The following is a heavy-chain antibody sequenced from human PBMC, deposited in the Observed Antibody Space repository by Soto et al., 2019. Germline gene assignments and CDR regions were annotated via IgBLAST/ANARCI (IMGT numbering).Heavy chain of an antibody. CDR2: IYYSGST. V-gene: IGHV4-61*01. J-gene: IGHJ6*02. D-gene: IGHD3-3*01. CDR1: GGSVSSGSYY. CDR3: ARVLRFLDSYYYGMDV. Sequence: SETLSLTCTVSGGSVSSGSYYWSWIRQPPGKGLEWIGYIYYSGSTNYNPSLKSRVTISVDTSKNQFSLKLSSVTAADTAVYYCARVLRFLDSYYYGMDVWGQGTTVTVSS.